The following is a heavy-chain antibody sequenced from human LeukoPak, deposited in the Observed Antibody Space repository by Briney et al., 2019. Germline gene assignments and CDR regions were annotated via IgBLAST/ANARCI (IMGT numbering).Heavy chain of an antibody. D-gene: IGHD5-18*01. CDR1: GXIFSSCG. V-gene: IGHV3-21*01. CDR3: ARDEDSAMDAEFDY. Sequence: PGGSLRLSCAASGXIFSSCGMNWVRQAPGKGLEWVSSISSSGSYIYYADSVKGRFTISRDNAKNSLYLQMNSLRAEDTAVYYCARDEDSAMDAEFDYWGQGTLVTVSS. J-gene: IGHJ4*02. CDR2: ISSSGSYI.